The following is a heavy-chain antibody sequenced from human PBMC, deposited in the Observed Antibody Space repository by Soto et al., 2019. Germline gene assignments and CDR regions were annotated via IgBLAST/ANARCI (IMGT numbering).Heavy chain of an antibody. CDR3: ARRRYYYDSSGYLGPSKYYFDY. Sequence: SVKVSCKASGGTFSSYAISWVRQAPGQGLEWMGGIIPIFGTANYAQKFQGRVTITADESTSTAYMELSSLRSEDTAVYYCARRRYYYDSSGYLGPSKYYFDYWGQGTLVTVSS. CDR1: GGTFSSYA. V-gene: IGHV1-69*13. D-gene: IGHD3-22*01. J-gene: IGHJ4*02. CDR2: IIPIFGTA.